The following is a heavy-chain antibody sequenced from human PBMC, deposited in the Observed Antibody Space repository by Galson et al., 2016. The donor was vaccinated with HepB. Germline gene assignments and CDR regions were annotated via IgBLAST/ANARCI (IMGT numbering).Heavy chain of an antibody. Sequence: SLRLSCAASGFTFSSYGMHWVRQAPGKGLEWVAVISHAYDGSKKYYADSVKGRFTISRDNSKNTLYLQMNSLRGEDTAVNYCAKDLAEDDYWRVGMDVWGLGITVIVSS. CDR2: ISHAYDGSKK. D-gene: IGHD3-3*01. V-gene: IGHV3-30*18. CDR3: AKDLAEDDYWRVGMDV. J-gene: IGHJ6*02. CDR1: GFTFSSYG.